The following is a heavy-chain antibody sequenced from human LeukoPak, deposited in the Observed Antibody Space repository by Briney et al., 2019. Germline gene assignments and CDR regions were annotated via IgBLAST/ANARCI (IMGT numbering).Heavy chain of an antibody. V-gene: IGHV3-23*01. J-gene: IGHJ4*02. CDR2: ISSSGGYT. CDR3: ARSVSSRFTSPRRPYYFDS. Sequence: GGSLRLSCAASGFTFSSDAMSWVRQAPGKGLEWVSAISSSGGYTYYADSVKGRFTISRDNSKNTLYLQMNSLRAEDTAVYYCARSVSSRFTSPRRPYYFDSWGQGTLVTVSS. D-gene: IGHD3-10*01. CDR1: GFTFSSDA.